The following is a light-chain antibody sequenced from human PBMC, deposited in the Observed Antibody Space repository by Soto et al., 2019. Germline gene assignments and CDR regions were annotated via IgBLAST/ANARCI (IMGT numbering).Light chain of an antibody. J-gene: IGLJ3*02. V-gene: IGLV2-23*02. CDR2: EVN. CDR3: YSYEGCRV. Sequence: QSALTQPASVSGSHGQSITISCTGTISNVGSYNLVSWYQQHPGKAPKLIIYEVNKRPSGVSNRFSGSKSGNTASLTISGLQTEDEADDYCYSYEGCRVFGGGTKLTVL. CDR1: ISNVGSYNL.